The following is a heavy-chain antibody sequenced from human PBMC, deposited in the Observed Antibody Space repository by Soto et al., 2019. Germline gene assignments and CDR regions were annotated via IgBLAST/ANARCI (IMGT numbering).Heavy chain of an antibody. V-gene: IGHV3-33*01. D-gene: IGHD6-19*01. CDR3: ARGDPSSGWSFDY. CDR2: IWYDGSNK. J-gene: IGHJ4*02. Sequence: PGGSLRLSCAASGFTFSSYGMHWVRQAPGKGLEWVAVIWYDGSNKYYADSVKGRFTISRDNSKNTLYLQMNSLRAEDTAVYYCARGDPSSGWSFDYWGQGTLVTVSS. CDR1: GFTFSSYG.